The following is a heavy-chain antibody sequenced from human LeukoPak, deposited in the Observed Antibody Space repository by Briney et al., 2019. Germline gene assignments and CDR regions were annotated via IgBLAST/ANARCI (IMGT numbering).Heavy chain of an antibody. CDR1: GYTFSTYG. V-gene: IGHV1-18*01. D-gene: IGHD5-24*01. CDR2: ISVYRGNT. Sequence: ASVKVSCKASGYTFSTYGISWVRQAPGQGLEWMGWISVYRGNTNYAQSFQGRVAMTTDTSTSTAYMELRSLRSDDTAVYYCASDPDGAMDFDYWGQGTLVTVSS. CDR3: ASDPDGAMDFDY. J-gene: IGHJ4*02.